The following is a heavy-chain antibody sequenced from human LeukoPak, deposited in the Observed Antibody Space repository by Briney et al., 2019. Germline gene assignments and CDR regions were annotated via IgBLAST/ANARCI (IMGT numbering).Heavy chain of an antibody. CDR3: ARPGYCSSTSCAPYYFDY. D-gene: IGHD2-2*01. Sequence: GGPLRLSCAASGFTFSSYAMHWVRQAPGKGLEWVAVISYDGSNKYYADSVKGRFTISRDNSKNTLYLQMNSLRAEDTAVYYCARPGYCSSTSCAPYYFDYWGQGTLVTVSS. CDR1: GFTFSSYA. J-gene: IGHJ4*02. CDR2: ISYDGSNK. V-gene: IGHV3-30-3*01.